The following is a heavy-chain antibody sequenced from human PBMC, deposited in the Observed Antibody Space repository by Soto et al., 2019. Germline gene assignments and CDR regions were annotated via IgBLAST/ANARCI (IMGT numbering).Heavy chain of an antibody. CDR3: ARSVFP. Sequence: QVQLQESGPGLVKPSQTLSLTCTVSGGYISSGGYYWNRRRQHPGQGLEWIGYIDYSGSTYYNSSLKSRVTISVATSKNQCSLKLSSVTAADTAVYYCARSVFPWGQGTLVTVYS. J-gene: IGHJ5*02. CDR1: GGYISSGGYY. V-gene: IGHV4-31*03. CDR2: IDYSGST.